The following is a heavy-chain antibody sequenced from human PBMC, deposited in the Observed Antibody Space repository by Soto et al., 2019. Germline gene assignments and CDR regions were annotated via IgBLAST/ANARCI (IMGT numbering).Heavy chain of an antibody. D-gene: IGHD4-4*01. Sequence: GGSLRLSCAASGFTFDDYAMHWVRQAPGKGLECVSGISWNSGSIGYADSVKGRFTISRDNAKNSLYLQMNSLRAEDTALYYCARAFDSNLLSLFVYGGQEALVNVSS. CDR1: GFTFDDYA. V-gene: IGHV3-9*01. J-gene: IGHJ4*02. CDR2: ISWNSGSI. CDR3: ARAFDSNLLSLFVY.